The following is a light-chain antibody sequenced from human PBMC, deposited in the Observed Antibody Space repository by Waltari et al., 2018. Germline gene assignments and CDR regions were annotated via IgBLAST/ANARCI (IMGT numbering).Light chain of an antibody. Sequence: QSVLTQPPSVSAAPGQRVTISCSRGLPNIRNNYVSWYRQFPGTAPKLLIYENTERPSGIPGRFSGSKSGTSATLDITGLQAGDEADYYCGTWDSSLSGAVFGGGTHLTVL. CDR2: ENT. J-gene: IGLJ7*01. V-gene: IGLV1-51*02. CDR3: GTWDSSLSGAV. CDR1: LPNIRNNY.